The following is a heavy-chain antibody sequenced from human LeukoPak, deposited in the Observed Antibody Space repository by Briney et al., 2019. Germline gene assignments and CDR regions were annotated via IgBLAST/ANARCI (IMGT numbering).Heavy chain of an antibody. CDR3: VRAHVGAGLAFDV. CDR1: GFTFSNYY. Sequence: GGSLRLSCAASGFTFSNYYMRWVRQPTGKGLEWVAAIAIGGETYYPASVKGRFTISRENAKNSLYLQMNSLRAGDTAIYYCVRAHVGAGLAFDVWGQGTVVTVSS. D-gene: IGHD1-26*01. CDR2: IAIGGET. V-gene: IGHV3-13*01. J-gene: IGHJ3*01.